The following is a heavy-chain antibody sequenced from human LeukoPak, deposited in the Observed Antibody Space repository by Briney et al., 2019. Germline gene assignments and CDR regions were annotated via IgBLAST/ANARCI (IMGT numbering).Heavy chain of an antibody. D-gene: IGHD3-10*01. Sequence: GGSLRLSCAASGFTFSSYSMNWVRQAPGKGLEWVSSISSSSSYIYYADSVKGRFTISRDNAKNSLYLQMNSLRAEDTAVYYCAREGPITIPSYGMDVWGQGTTVTVSS. CDR3: AREGPITIPSYGMDV. J-gene: IGHJ6*02. V-gene: IGHV3-21*01. CDR1: GFTFSSYS. CDR2: ISSSSSYI.